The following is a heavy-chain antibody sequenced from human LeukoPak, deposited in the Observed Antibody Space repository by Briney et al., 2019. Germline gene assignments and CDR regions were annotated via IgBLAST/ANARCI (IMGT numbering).Heavy chain of an antibody. J-gene: IGHJ4*02. CDR2: IIPIFGTA. CDR3: ARTNAYYDFWSGYYY. V-gene: IGHV1-69*13. CDR1: GGTFSSYA. Sequence: SVKVSCKASGGTFSSYAISWVRQAPGQGLEWMGGIIPIFGTANYAQKFQGRVTITADESTSTAYMELSSLRSEDTAVHYCARTNAYYDFWSGYYYWGQGTLVTVSS. D-gene: IGHD3-3*01.